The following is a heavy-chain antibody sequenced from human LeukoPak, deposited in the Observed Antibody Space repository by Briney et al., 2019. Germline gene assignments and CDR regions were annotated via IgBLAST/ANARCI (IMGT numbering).Heavy chain of an antibody. D-gene: IGHD3-22*01. CDR3: ANGNYYDRSGNHHRIYNWFDP. V-gene: IGHV1-69*05. CDR2: IIPILGTA. CDR1: GGTFSNHA. Sequence: SVKVSCKASGGTFSNHAISWVRQAPGQGLEWMGGIIPILGTANYAPKFQDRVTISMDESTSTSFMELRSLRSEDTAVYYCANGNYYDRSGNHHRIYNWFDPWGQGTLVTVSS. J-gene: IGHJ5*02.